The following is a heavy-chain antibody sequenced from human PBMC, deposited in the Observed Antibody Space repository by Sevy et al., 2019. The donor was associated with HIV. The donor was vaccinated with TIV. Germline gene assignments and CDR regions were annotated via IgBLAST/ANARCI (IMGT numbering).Heavy chain of an antibody. CDR2: ISYDGSDK. J-gene: IGHJ6*02. Sequence: GGSLRLSCAASGFALSNYYAMHWVRQAPGKGLEWVALISYDGSDKYYVDSVKGRFTISRDNFKNILYLQMNSLTTEDTAVYYCARPRANYVDHYFFYAMDVWGQGTTVTVSS. CDR3: ARPRANYVDHYFFYAMDV. CDR1: GFALSNYYA. D-gene: IGHD4-17*01. V-gene: IGHV3-30-3*01.